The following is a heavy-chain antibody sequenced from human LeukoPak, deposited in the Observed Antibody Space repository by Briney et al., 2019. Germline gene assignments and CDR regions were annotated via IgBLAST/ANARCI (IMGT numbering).Heavy chain of an antibody. CDR1: GFTFSSYE. CDR3: ARDLEEMATITLGDY. V-gene: IGHV3-21*05. Sequence: GGSLRLSCAASGFTFSSYEMNWVRQAPGKGLEWVSYISSSSTYTFYADSVKGRFTISRDNARNSLYLQMNSLRAEDTAVYYCARDLEEMATITLGDYWGQGTLVTVSS. D-gene: IGHD5-24*01. J-gene: IGHJ4*02. CDR2: ISSSSTYT.